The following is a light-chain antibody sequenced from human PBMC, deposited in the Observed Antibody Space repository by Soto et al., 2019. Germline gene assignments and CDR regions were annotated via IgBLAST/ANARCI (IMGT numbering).Light chain of an antibody. Sequence: QAVVTQPPSVSAAPGQKVTMSCSGGSSNMGNYYVSWHQQLPGTAPKLLIYENDKRPSGIPDRFSGSKSGTSATLGITGLQAGDEADYYCGTWDSSLSIFVFGTGTKLTVL. CDR3: GTWDSSLSIFV. CDR1: SSNMGNYY. J-gene: IGLJ1*01. CDR2: END. V-gene: IGLV1-51*02.